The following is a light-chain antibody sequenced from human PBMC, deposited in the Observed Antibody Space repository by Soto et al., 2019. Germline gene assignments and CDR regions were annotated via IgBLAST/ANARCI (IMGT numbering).Light chain of an antibody. CDR3: QQYNSFWT. Sequence: DIQRTQSPSKRAASGRSRVTITCRASQSIGRRLAWYQQKPGKAPKLLIYDASSLESGVPSRFSGSGSGTEFTLPITSLQRDDFATYYCQQYNSFWTFGQGTKVDIK. CDR2: DAS. J-gene: IGKJ1*01. CDR1: QSIGRR. V-gene: IGKV1-5*01.